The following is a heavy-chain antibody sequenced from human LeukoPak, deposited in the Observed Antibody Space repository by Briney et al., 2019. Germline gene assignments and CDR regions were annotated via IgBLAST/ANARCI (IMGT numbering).Heavy chain of an antibody. CDR2: IYTSGST. J-gene: IGHJ3*02. CDR1: GGSISSYY. D-gene: IGHD5-24*01. CDR3: ARVPKSSLQGAFDI. V-gene: IGHV4-4*07. Sequence: SETLSLTCTVSGGSISSYYWSWIRQPAGKGLEWIGRIYTSGSTNYNPSLKSRVTMSVDTSKNQFSLKLSSVTAADTAVYYCARVPKSSLQGAFDIWGQGTMVTVSS.